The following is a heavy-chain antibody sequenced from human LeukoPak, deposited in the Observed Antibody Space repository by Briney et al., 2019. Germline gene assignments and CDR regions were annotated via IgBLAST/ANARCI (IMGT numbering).Heavy chain of an antibody. Sequence: GGSLRLSCASSGFTFSSYSMNWVRQAPGKGLEWVSSISSSSSYIYYADSVKGRFTISRDNAKNLLYLQMNSLRAEDTAVYYCARGGSSWSAYYYYYYMDVWGKGTTVTVSS. CDR1: GFTFSSYS. D-gene: IGHD6-6*01. CDR3: ARGGSSWSAYYYYYYMDV. J-gene: IGHJ6*03. V-gene: IGHV3-21*01. CDR2: ISSSSSYI.